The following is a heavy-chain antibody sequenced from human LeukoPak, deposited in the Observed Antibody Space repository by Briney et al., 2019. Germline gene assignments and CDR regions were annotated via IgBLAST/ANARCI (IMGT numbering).Heavy chain of an antibody. CDR3: ARGEDGYNSIDY. J-gene: IGHJ4*02. CDR2: IYYSGST. CDR1: GGSISSGGYY. D-gene: IGHD5-24*01. Sequence: SETLSLTCTVSGGSISSGGYYWRWLRQHPGKGLEWIGYIYYSGSTYYNPSLKSRVTISVDTSKNQFSLKLSSVTAADTAVYYCARGEDGYNSIDYWGQGTLVTVSS. V-gene: IGHV4-31*03.